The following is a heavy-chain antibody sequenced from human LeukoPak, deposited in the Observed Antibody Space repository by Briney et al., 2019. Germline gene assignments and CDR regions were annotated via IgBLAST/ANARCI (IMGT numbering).Heavy chain of an antibody. J-gene: IGHJ3*02. Sequence: GGSLRLSCAASGFTSGSYWMSWVRQAPGRGLEWVANIKQDGSETYYLDSVKGRFTISRDNAQNSLYLQMNSLRADETAVYFCARFIASPGPDAFDIWGQGTLVTVSS. CDR3: ARFIASPGPDAFDI. CDR2: IKQDGSET. V-gene: IGHV3-7*01. CDR1: GFTSGSYW. D-gene: IGHD6-13*01.